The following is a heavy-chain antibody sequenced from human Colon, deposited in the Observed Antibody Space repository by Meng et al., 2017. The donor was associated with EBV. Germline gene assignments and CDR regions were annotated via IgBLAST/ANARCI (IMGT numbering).Heavy chain of an antibody. D-gene: IGHD3-10*01. CDR3: ARDNAITLIQGGGFGY. CDR1: GCSVRRVNW. CDR2: IYRPRHA. V-gene: IGHV4-4*02. J-gene: IGHJ4*02. Sequence: QLIGYGAGVRKRAGSRCRACAVSGCSVRRVNWWSSGRPPPREGLELIGEIYRPRHANYNPSLISRVRISIAKAKNHFSLILNSVTAADTAMYYCARDNAITLIQGGGFGYWGPGTLVTVSS.